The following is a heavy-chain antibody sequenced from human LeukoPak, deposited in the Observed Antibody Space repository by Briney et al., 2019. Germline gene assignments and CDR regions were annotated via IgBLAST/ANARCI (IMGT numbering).Heavy chain of an antibody. Sequence: GGSLRLSCVASGFTFDDYAMHWVRQAPGKGLEWVSGISWNSGSIGYADSVKGRFTISRDNAKNSLYLQMNSLRAEDTALYYCAKDRYYYDSSGYFSYFDYWGQGTLVTVSS. D-gene: IGHD3-22*01. CDR2: ISWNSGSI. J-gene: IGHJ4*02. V-gene: IGHV3-9*01. CDR3: AKDRYYYDSSGYFSYFDY. CDR1: GFTFDDYA.